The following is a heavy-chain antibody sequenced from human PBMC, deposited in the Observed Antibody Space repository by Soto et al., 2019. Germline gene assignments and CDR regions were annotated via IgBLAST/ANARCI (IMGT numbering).Heavy chain of an antibody. CDR1: GYSFTNYW. D-gene: IGHD3-3*01. CDR3: AKLARTILAPRTLSPSGYFDH. J-gene: IGHJ4*02. V-gene: IGHV5-51*01. CDR2: IYPGDSDT. Sequence: GESLKISCKGSGYSFTNYWIGWVRQMPGKGLEWMGIIYPGDSDTRYSQSFQGQVTISADTSINTAYLQWSSLKASDTAIYYCAKLARTILAPRTLSPSGYFDHLGQGTLVTVSS.